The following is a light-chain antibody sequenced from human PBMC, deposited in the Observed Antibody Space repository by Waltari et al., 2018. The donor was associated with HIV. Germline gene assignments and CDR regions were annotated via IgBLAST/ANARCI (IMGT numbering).Light chain of an antibody. V-gene: IGLV2-23*01. CDR1: SRAFGSSHL. J-gene: IGLJ2*01. CDR3: CSYAGRHNVL. CDR2: EGS. Sequence: QSALTQPASVSGSPGPSITISCTRPSRAFGSSHLSSWYHHPPAKSPKLIIYEGSKRPSGVSNRFSGSKSGNTASLTISGLQAEDEADYYCCSYAGRHNVLFGGGTKLTVL.